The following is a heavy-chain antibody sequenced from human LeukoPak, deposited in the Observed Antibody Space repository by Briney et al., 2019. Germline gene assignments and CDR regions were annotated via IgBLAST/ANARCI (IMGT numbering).Heavy chain of an antibody. J-gene: IGHJ4*02. CDR2: LYHSGST. CDR1: ADSISSFSSYY. D-gene: IGHD6-19*01. CDR3: TTTPHWLAFDY. Sequence: SETLSLTCTVSADSISSFSSYYWSWIRQPPGKGLEWIGSLYHSGSTNYNPSLRSRVTISVDMSKNQLSLKLSSVTAADTAVYYCTTTPHWLAFDYWGQGALVTVSS. V-gene: IGHV4-61*01.